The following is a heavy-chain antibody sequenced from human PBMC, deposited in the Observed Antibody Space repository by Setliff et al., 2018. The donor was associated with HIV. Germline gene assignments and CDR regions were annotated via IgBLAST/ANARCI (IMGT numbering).Heavy chain of an antibody. Sequence: GGSLRLSCAGSGFTFNDAWISWVRQAPGKGLDWVGRIKANTDGETTAYAAPLKGRFTISRDDSKNTLYLQMDSLSTEDTAVYYCILLGMHGAFDIWGQGTMVTVSS. D-gene: IGHD7-27*01. CDR3: ILLGMHGAFDI. CDR2: IKANTDGETT. J-gene: IGHJ3*02. CDR1: GFTFNDAW. V-gene: IGHV3-15*01.